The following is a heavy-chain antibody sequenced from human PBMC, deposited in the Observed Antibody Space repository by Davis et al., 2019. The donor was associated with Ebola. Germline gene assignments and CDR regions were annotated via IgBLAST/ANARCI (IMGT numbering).Heavy chain of an antibody. Sequence: GESLKISCAASGFTFSSYAMSWVRQAPGKGLEWVSAISGSGGSTYYADSVKGRFTISRDNSKNTLYLQMNSLRAEDTAVYYCAKGIVAAPGVFLRQYNWFDPWGQGTLVTVSS. CDR2: ISGSGGST. CDR1: GFTFSSYA. J-gene: IGHJ5*02. CDR3: AKGIVAAPGVFLRQYNWFDP. V-gene: IGHV3-23*01. D-gene: IGHD6-6*01.